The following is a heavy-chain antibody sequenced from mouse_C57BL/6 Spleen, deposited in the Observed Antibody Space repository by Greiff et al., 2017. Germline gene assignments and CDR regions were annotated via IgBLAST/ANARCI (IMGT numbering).Heavy chain of an antibody. V-gene: IGHV1-82*01. D-gene: IGHD2-2*01. CDR1: GYAFSSSW. CDR3: AREVGGRGYVDY. CDR2: IYPGDGDT. Sequence: VQLQQSGPELVKPGASVKISCKASGYAFSSSWMNWVKQRPGKGLEWIGRIYPGDGDTNYNGKFKGKATLTADKSSSTAYMQRSSLTSEDSSVYVCAREVGGRGYVDYWGQGTTLTVSS. J-gene: IGHJ2*01.